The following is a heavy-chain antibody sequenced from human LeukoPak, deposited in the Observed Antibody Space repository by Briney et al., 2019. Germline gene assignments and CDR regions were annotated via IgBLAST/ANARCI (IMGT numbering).Heavy chain of an antibody. D-gene: IGHD5-18*01. J-gene: IGHJ4*02. CDR3: ARFGGYSYGSAADY. Sequence: PSETLSLTCTVSGGSISSYYWSWIRQPPGKGLEWIGYIYYSGSTNYNPSLKSRVTISVDTSKNQFSLKLSSVNAADTAVYYCARFGGYSYGSAADYWGQGTLVTVSS. V-gene: IGHV4-59*01. CDR1: GGSISSYY. CDR2: IYYSGST.